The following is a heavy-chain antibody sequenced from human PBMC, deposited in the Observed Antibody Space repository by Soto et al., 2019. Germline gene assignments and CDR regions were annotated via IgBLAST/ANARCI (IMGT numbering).Heavy chain of an antibody. D-gene: IGHD3-3*01. J-gene: IGHJ3*02. CDR1: GYPVTAYY. CDR2: INPATGAA. Sequence: QLHLVQSGAVVKKPGASVTVSCSASGYPVTAYYMHWVRQAPGRGLEWMGGINPATGAAKYTQTFQGRATMTRDTSTMTVFMELAGLTSEDTAVFYCASGGGVGVAGSAAFDMWGQGTLVTVSS. CDR3: ASGGGVGVAGSAAFDM. V-gene: IGHV1-2*02.